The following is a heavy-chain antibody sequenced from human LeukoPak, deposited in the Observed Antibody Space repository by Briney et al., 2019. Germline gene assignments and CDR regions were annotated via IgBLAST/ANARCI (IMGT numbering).Heavy chain of an antibody. CDR2: ISYDGSNK. Sequence: GGSLRLSCAASGFTFSSYAMHWVRQAPGKGLEWVAVISYDGSNKYYADSVKGRFTISGDNSKNTLYLQMNSLRAEDTAVYYCAGTAMADFDYWGQGTLVTVSS. J-gene: IGHJ4*02. CDR1: GFTFSSYA. D-gene: IGHD5-18*01. V-gene: IGHV3-30-3*01. CDR3: AGTAMADFDY.